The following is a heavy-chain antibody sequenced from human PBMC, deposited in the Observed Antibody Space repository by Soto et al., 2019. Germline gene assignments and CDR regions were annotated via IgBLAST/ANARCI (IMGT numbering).Heavy chain of an antibody. CDR1: GGSMRNYF. D-gene: IGHD6-13*01. Sequence: SETLSLTCTVSGGSMRNYFWTWIRQPPGKGLEWIGYIHYSGTTSFFPSYNPSLRSRVTISEDTSRNQFSLKLLSVTTADTAVYFCAAGEASSRNLAPYYLDFWGRGTLVTVSS. J-gene: IGHJ4*02. V-gene: IGHV4-59*01. CDR2: IHYSGTT. CDR3: AAGEASSRNLAPYYLDF.